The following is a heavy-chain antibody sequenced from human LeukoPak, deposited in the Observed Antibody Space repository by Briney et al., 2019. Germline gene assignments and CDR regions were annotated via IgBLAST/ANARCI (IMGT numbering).Heavy chain of an antibody. Sequence: PGGSLRLSCAASGFTFSSYAMSWVRQAPGKGLEWVSAISGSGGSTYYADSVKGRFTISRDNSKNTLYLQMNSLRAEDTAVYYCVKLPSPYDYVWDRAYWGQGTLVTVSS. CDR2: ISGSGGST. D-gene: IGHD3-16*01. CDR3: VKLPSPYDYVWDRAY. J-gene: IGHJ4*02. CDR1: GFTFSSYA. V-gene: IGHV3-23*01.